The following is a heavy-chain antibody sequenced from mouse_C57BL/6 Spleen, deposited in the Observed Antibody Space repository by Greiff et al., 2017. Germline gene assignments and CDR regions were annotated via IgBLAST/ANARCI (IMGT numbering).Heavy chain of an antibody. CDR2: IDPSDSYT. V-gene: IGHV1-50*01. J-gene: IGHJ4*01. CDR1: GYTFTSYW. CDR3: ARKGYRNYVEAMDY. Sequence: VQLQQPGAELVKPGASVKLSCKASGYTFTSYWMQWVKQRPGQGLEWIGEIDPSDSYTNYNQKFKGKATLTVDTSSSTAYMQRSSLTSEDSAVYYCARKGYRNYVEAMDYWGQGTSVTVSA. D-gene: IGHD2-5*01.